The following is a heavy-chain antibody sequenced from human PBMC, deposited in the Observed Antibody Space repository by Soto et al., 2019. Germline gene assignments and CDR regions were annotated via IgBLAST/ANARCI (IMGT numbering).Heavy chain of an antibody. CDR2: IYHAGST. V-gene: IGHV4-4*02. CDR1: GGSISTRNW. D-gene: IGHD3-10*01. CDR3: ATYSYGSGDSGRFDP. Sequence: QVQLQESGPGLVKSSGTLSLTCAVSGGSISTRNWWTWVRQPPGKGLEWIGEIYHAGSTNYNPSLKGRVTMSIDKSKNQFSLNLSSVTAADTAVYYCATYSYGSGDSGRFDPWGQGTLVTVS. J-gene: IGHJ5*02.